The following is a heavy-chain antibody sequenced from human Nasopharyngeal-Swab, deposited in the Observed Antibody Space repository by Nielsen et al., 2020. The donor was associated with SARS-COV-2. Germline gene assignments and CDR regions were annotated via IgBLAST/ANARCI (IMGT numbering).Heavy chain of an antibody. J-gene: IGHJ4*02. V-gene: IGHV1-69*08. D-gene: IGHD3-22*01. CDR2: VIPILATA. Sequence: WLRQAPGQGLEWVGRVIPILATANYAQKFQDRVTITADKATNTAYMELSSLRSEDTAIYYCATIYHFHSGGFSFQYWGQGTLVTVSS. CDR3: ATIYHFHSGGFSFQY.